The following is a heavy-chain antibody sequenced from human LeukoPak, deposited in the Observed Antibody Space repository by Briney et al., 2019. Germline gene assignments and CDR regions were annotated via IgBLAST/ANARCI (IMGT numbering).Heavy chain of an antibody. J-gene: IGHJ4*02. CDR3: ASDSRPIDY. Sequence: PVGSLRLSCAASGFTFSSYSMNWVRQAPGQGLEWVSSISSSSSYTYYADSVKGRFTISRDNSTNSLYLQLNSLRAEGTAVYYCASDSRPIDYWGQGTLVTVSS. CDR2: ISSSSSYT. V-gene: IGHV3-21*01. CDR1: GFTFSSYS.